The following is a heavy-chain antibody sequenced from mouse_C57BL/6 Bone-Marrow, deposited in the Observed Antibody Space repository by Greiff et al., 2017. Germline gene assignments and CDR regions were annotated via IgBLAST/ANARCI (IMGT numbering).Heavy chain of an antibody. Sequence: QVQLQQSGAELVRPGTSVKMSCKASGYTFTNYWIGWAKQRPGHGLEWIGDIYPGGGYTNYNEKFKGKATLTADKSSSTAYMQVSSLTSEDSAIYYCARWDYGSISYFDYWGQGTTRTGSS. V-gene: IGHV1-63*01. D-gene: IGHD1-1*01. CDR2: IYPGGGYT. CDR3: ARWDYGSISYFDY. J-gene: IGHJ2*01. CDR1: GYTFTNYW.